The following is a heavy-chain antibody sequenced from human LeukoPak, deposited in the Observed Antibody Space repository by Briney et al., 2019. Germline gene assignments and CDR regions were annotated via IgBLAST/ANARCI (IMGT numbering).Heavy chain of an antibody. CDR2: ISSSSSTI. CDR1: GFTFSSYS. D-gene: IGHD5-12*01. CDR3: ARETSGYAPGHYYGMDV. V-gene: IGHV3-48*04. Sequence: PGGSLRLSCAASGFTFSSYSMNWVRQAPGKGLEWVSYISSSSSTIYYADSVKGRFTISRDNAKNSLYLQMNSLRAEDTAVYYCARETSGYAPGHYYGMDVWGQGTTVTVSS. J-gene: IGHJ6*02.